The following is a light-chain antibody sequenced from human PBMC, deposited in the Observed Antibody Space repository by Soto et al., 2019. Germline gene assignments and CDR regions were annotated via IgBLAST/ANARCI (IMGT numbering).Light chain of an antibody. V-gene: IGKV1-27*01. CDR2: SAS. J-gene: IGKJ1*01. Sequence: DIQMTQSPSSLSASVGDRVTISCRASQGISNYLAWYQQKAGTAPQLLIYSASTLQSGVPSRFSGNGSGTDSTLTISSLQPEDVATYYCQKYNSAPWTFGQGNKVEIK. CDR3: QKYNSAPWT. CDR1: QGISNY.